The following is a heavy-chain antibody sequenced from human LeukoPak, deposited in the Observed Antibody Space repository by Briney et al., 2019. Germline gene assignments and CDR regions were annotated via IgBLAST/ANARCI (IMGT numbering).Heavy chain of an antibody. CDR2: ISAYNGNT. Sequence: ASVKVSCKASGYTFTSYGIGWVRQAPGQGLEWMGWISAYNGNTNYAQKLQGRVTMTTDTSTSTAYMELRSLRSDDTAVYYCARDPRIAAGNWFDPWGQGTLVTVSS. V-gene: IGHV1-18*01. CDR1: GYTFTSYG. J-gene: IGHJ5*02. CDR3: ARDPRIAAGNWFDP. D-gene: IGHD6-25*01.